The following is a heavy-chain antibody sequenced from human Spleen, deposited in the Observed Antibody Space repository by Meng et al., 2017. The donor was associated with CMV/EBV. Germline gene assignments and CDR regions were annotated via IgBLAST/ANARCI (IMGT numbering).Heavy chain of an antibody. V-gene: IGHV3-23*01. Sequence: SGFTFSSYAMSWVRQAPGKGLEWVSAISGSGGSTYYADSVKGRFTISRDNSKNTLYLQMNSLRAEDTAAYYCAKEGGYSYGYPFDYWGQGTPVTVSS. CDR2: ISGSGGST. J-gene: IGHJ4*02. CDR1: GFTFSSYA. D-gene: IGHD5-18*01. CDR3: AKEGGYSYGYPFDY.